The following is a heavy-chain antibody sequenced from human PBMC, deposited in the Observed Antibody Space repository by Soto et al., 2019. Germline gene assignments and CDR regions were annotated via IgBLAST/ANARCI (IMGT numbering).Heavy chain of an antibody. CDR1: GGSISSGGYY. CDR3: ARGGAFYDILTGYIPGHFDY. D-gene: IGHD3-9*01. V-gene: IGHV4-31*03. J-gene: IGHJ4*02. Sequence: QVQLQESGPGLVKPSQTLSLTCTVSGGSISSGGYYWSWIRQHPGKGLEWIGYIYYSGSTYYNPSLKSRVTISVDTSKNKFSRKLSSVTAADTAVYYCARGGAFYDILTGYIPGHFDYWGQGTLVTVSS. CDR2: IYYSGST.